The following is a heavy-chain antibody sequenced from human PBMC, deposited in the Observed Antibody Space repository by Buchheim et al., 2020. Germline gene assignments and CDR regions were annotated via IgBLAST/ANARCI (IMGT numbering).Heavy chain of an antibody. CDR3: ARGLATPAYTSGDFDS. CDR2: VYYNGVT. J-gene: IGHJ4*02. D-gene: IGHD6-13*01. V-gene: IGHV4-59*02. Sequence: QVRLQESGPGLVKPSELLSLTCSVSGGSVNPYYWNWIRQPPGKGLEWIGYVYYNGVTNYNPSLKSRVVISVDTSKNQFSLKVTSVTAADTAVYYCARGLATPAYTSGDFDSWGQGTL. CDR1: GGSVNPYY.